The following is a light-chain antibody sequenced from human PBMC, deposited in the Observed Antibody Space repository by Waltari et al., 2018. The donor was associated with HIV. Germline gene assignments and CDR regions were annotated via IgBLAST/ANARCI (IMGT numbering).Light chain of an antibody. CDR2: EVS. Sequence: QSALTQPASMSGSPGQSITISCTGTSSDVGAFNYVSWYQQHPGKAPKLIIFEVSSRPSGVSNRCSGSKSGSTASLTISGLQAEDEADYYCSSYTMDSYVFGTGTKVTVL. CDR1: SSDVGAFNY. CDR3: SSYTMDSYV. J-gene: IGLJ1*01. V-gene: IGLV2-14*03.